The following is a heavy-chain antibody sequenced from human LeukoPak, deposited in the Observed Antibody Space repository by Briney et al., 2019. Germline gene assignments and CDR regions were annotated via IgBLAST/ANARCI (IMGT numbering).Heavy chain of an antibody. CDR2: IYYSGST. J-gene: IGHJ3*02. CDR3: ARVRLSGTYLDAFDI. V-gene: IGHV4-59*02. D-gene: IGHD1-26*01. CDR1: GGSVSSYY. Sequence: SETLSLTCTVSGGSVSSYYWSWIRQPPGKGLEWIGYIYYSGSTNYNPSLKSRVTISVDTSKNQFSLKLNSITSADSAVYYCARVRLSGTYLDAFDIWGQGTMVTVSS.